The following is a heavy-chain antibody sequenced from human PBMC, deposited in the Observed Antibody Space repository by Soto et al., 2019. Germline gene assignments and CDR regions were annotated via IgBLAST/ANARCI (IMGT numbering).Heavy chain of an antibody. Sequence: GESLKISCAASGFTFSSYSMNWVRQAPGKGLEWVSSISSSSSYIYYADSVKGRFTISRDNAKNSLYLQMNSLRAEDTAVYYCARDPPMVRGVIMFWGQGTLVTVSS. D-gene: IGHD3-10*01. V-gene: IGHV3-21*01. J-gene: IGHJ4*02. CDR3: ARDPPMVRGVIMF. CDR1: GFTFSSYS. CDR2: ISSSSSYI.